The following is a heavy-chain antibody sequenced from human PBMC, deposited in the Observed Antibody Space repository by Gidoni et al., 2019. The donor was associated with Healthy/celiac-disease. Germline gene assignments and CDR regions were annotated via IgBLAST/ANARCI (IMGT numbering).Heavy chain of an antibody. V-gene: IGHV1-69*01. CDR3: ARARNTKQWLVVGYFDY. CDR1: VGTFSIYS. CDR2: IIPIFGTA. J-gene: IGHJ4*02. D-gene: IGHD6-19*01. Sequence: QVQLVQPWAEVKQPGSSAKLSFKASVGTFSIYSIIWVRQAPGQGLEWMGGIIPIFGTANDAQKFQGRVTITEDESTSTAYMELSSLRSEDTAVYYCARARNTKQWLVVGYFDYWGQGTLVTVSS.